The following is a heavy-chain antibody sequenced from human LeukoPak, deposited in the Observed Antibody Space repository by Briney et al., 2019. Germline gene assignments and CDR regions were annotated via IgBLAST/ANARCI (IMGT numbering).Heavy chain of an antibody. V-gene: IGHV3-30*03. D-gene: IGHD3-22*01. Sequence: QSGGSLRLSCTASGFIFSNYGMHWVRQAPGKGLEWVAVISYDGNNRYYADSVKGRFTISRDNSKNTLYVQMNSLRADDTAVYYCASGGVVINFDFWGQGTLVTVSS. J-gene: IGHJ4*02. CDR2: ISYDGNNR. CDR3: ASGGVVINFDF. CDR1: GFIFSNYG.